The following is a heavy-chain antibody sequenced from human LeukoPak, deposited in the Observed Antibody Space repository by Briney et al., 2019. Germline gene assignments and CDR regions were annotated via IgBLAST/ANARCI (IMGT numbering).Heavy chain of an antibody. D-gene: IGHD2-2*01. Sequence: SQTLSLTCAISGDSFSSNSVTWNWIRQSPSRGLEWLGRTYYRTTWYNDYAVSVRGRITVNPDTSKNQFSLHLNSVTPEDTAVYYCARRLTQYDCFDPWGQGILVTVSS. CDR3: ARRLTQYDCFDP. V-gene: IGHV6-1*01. CDR2: TYYRTTWYN. J-gene: IGHJ5*02. CDR1: GDSFSSNSVT.